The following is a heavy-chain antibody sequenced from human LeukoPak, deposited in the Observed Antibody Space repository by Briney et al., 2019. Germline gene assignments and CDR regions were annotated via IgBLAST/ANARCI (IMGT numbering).Heavy chain of an antibody. CDR1: GDSLSSAYY. V-gene: IGHV4-38-2*02. CDR3: ARALDVDTAMAY. D-gene: IGHD5-18*01. J-gene: IGHJ4*02. Sequence: SETLSLTCTVSGDSLSSAYYWGWIRQPPGKGLEWIGSIYHSGSTYYNPSLKSRVTISVDTSKNQFSPKLSSVTAADTAVYYCARALDVDTAMAYWGQGTLVTVSS. CDR2: IYHSGST.